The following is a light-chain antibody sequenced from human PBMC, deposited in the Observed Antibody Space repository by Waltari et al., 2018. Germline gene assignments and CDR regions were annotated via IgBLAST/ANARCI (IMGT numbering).Light chain of an antibody. Sequence: SYELTQPPSVSVSPGQTASITCSGDKLGDKYACWYQQKPGQSPWLAIDQDSRRPSGVPERFSGSNPGNTATLTISGTQAMDEADYYCQAWDSSTYVFGTGTKVTVL. V-gene: IGLV3-1*01. J-gene: IGLJ1*01. CDR2: QDS. CDR1: KLGDKY. CDR3: QAWDSSTYV.